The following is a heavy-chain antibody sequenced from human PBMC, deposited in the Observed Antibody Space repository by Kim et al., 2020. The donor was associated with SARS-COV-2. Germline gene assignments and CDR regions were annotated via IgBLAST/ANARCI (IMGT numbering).Heavy chain of an antibody. CDR3: ARDGGNVHSFDY. V-gene: IGHV1-69*01. J-gene: IGHJ4*02. Sequence: NYARKFQGRVTNTADESTSQAYMELSSLRSEDTAVYYCARDGGNVHSFDYWGQGTLVTVSS. D-gene: IGHD3-16*01.